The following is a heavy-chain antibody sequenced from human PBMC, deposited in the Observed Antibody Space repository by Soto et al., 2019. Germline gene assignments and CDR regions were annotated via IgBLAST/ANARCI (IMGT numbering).Heavy chain of an antibody. CDR2: IFYSGST. CDR3: ASMIGDPVLSFDS. Sequence: QVQLQESGPGLVKPSETLSLTCTVSGGSISSYYWSWIRQPPGKGLEWIGFIFYSGSTSYNPSLXXRXXISIDTSNYQFSLQLNSVTAADTAVYYCASMIGDPVLSFDSWGQGTLVAVSS. V-gene: IGHV4-59*01. J-gene: IGHJ5*01. CDR1: GGSISSYY. D-gene: IGHD3-10*02.